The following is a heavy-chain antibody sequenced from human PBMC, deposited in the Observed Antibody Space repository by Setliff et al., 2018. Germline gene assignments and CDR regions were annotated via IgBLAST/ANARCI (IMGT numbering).Heavy chain of an antibody. D-gene: IGHD3-22*01. CDR3: VSQKSVSMIVVVTSGWESVR. Sequence: GSLRLSCAASGFTFSNAWMSWVRQAPGKGLEWVSYIGESGNNIHYADSVKGRFTISRDNAKNSLYLQMNGLRAEDMTVYYCVSQKSVSMIVVVTSGWESVRGGQGTLVTVSS. CDR1: GFTFSNAW. J-gene: IGHJ4*02. CDR2: IGESGNNI. V-gene: IGHV3-48*01.